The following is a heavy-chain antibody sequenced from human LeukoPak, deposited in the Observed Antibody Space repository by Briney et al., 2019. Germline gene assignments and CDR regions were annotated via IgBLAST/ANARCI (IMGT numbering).Heavy chain of an antibody. V-gene: IGHV4-61*05. CDR3: ARGGYCSRGSCYSSWFDP. J-gene: IGHJ5*02. D-gene: IGHD2-15*01. CDR1: GGSISSSSYY. Sequence: PSETLSLTCTVSGGSISSSSYYWGWIRQPPGKGLEWIGYIYYSGSTNYNPSLKSRVTISVDTSKIQFSLKLSSVTAADTAVYYCARGGYCSRGSCYSSWFDPWGQGTLVTVSS. CDR2: IYYSGST.